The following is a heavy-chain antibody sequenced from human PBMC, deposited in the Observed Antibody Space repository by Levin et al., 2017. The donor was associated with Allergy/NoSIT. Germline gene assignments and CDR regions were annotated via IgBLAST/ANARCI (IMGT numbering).Heavy chain of an antibody. D-gene: IGHD3-10*01. Sequence: GESLKISCAASGFTFSSYWMTWVRQAPGKGLEWVATIDHDGSETYYVDSVKGRFTLSRDNARNSLSLQMNRLRADDTAVYFCARDSSYSGSGSYYIGPYYYYGRDVWGQGTTVTVSS. CDR2: IDHDGSET. CDR1: GFTFSSYW. CDR3: ARDSSYSGSGSYYIGPYYYYGRDV. J-gene: IGHJ6*02. V-gene: IGHV3-7*01.